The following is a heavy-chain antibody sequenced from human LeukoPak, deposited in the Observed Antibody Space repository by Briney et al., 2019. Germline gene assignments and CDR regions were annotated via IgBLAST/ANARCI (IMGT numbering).Heavy chain of an antibody. CDR2: IYTSGST. V-gene: IGHV4-61*02. CDR3: ARVVTHQLLSYFDY. Sequence: PSQTLSLTCTVSGGSISSGSYYWSWIRQPAGKGLEWIGRIYTSGSTNYNPSLKSRVTISVDTSKNQFSLKLSSVTAADTAVYYCARVVTHQLLSYFDYWGQGTLVTVSS. D-gene: IGHD2-2*01. CDR1: GGSISSGSYY. J-gene: IGHJ4*02.